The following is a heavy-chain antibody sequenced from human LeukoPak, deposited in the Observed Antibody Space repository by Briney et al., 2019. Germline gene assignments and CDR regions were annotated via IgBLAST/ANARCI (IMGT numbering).Heavy chain of an antibody. Sequence: GGYLRLSCAASGFTFSSYGLHWVRQAPGKGLEWVAFIRDDGTNKNFADSVKGRFTISRDNSKNTLYLQMNSLRPEDTAVYYCAKSCSGGSCYPDYWGQGTLVTVSS. V-gene: IGHV3-30*02. CDR3: AKSCSGGSCYPDY. D-gene: IGHD2-15*01. CDR1: GFTFSSYG. CDR2: IRDDGTNK. J-gene: IGHJ4*02.